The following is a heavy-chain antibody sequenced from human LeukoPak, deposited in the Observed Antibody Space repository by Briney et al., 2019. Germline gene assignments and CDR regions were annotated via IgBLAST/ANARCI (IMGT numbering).Heavy chain of an antibody. J-gene: IGHJ4*02. V-gene: IGHV3-9*01. Sequence: PGGSLRLSCAASGFTFDDYAMHWVRQAPGKGLEWVSGISWNSGSIGYADSVKGRFTISRDNAKNSLYLQMNSLRAEDTALYYCAKGPLSSGLGLYFDYWGQGTLVTVSS. D-gene: IGHD6-19*01. CDR3: AKGPLSSGLGLYFDY. CDR2: ISWNSGSI. CDR1: GFTFDDYA.